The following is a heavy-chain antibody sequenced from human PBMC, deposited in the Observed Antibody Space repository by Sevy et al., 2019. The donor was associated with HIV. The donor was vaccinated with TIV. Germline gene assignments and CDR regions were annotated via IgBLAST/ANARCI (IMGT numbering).Heavy chain of an antibody. V-gene: IGHV4-59*01. CDR1: GGSISVYY. CDR3: ARAPPLRSGDDSLNWFDP. J-gene: IGHJ5*02. Sequence: SETLSLTCTVSGGSISVYYWRWIRQPPGKELEYIGYVYHTGSTNYNPSLKSRVTISVDTSNNQFSLKLTSVTAADTAVYYCARAPPLRSGDDSLNWFDPWGQGTLVTVSS. CDR2: VYHTGST. D-gene: IGHD5-12*01.